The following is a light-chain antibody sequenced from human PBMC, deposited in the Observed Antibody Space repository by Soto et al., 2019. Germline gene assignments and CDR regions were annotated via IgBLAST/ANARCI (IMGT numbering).Light chain of an antibody. CDR3: QQYGSSPQT. V-gene: IGKV3-20*01. Sequence: VMTQSPATLSVSPGERATLSCRASQSVSSSYLAWYQQKPGQAPRLLIYGASSRATGIPDRFSGSGSGTDFTLTISRLEPEDFAVNYCQQYGSSPQTYGQGAKVDIK. CDR2: GAS. J-gene: IGKJ1*01. CDR1: QSVSSSY.